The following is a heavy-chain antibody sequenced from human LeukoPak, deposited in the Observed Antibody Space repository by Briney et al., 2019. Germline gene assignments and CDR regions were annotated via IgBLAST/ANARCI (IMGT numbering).Heavy chain of an antibody. V-gene: IGHV1-69*06. CDR2: IIPIFGTA. Sequence: SVKVSCKASGGTFSSYAISWVRQAPGQGLEWMGGIIPIFGTANYAQKFQGRVTITADKSTSTAYMELSSLRSEDTAAYYCARGRQNWNVYYFDYWGQGTLVTVSS. J-gene: IGHJ4*02. CDR1: GGTFSSYA. D-gene: IGHD1-1*01. CDR3: ARGRQNWNVYYFDY.